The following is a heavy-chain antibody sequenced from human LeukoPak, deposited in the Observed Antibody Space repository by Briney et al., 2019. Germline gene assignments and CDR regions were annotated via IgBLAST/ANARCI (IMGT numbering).Heavy chain of an antibody. J-gene: IGHJ4*02. CDR3: ARGYTYYESSGQVPFDY. Sequence: GGSLRLSCAASGFTVSSNYMSWVRQAPGKGLEWVSVIYSGGSTYYADSVRGRFTISRDNAKNSLYLQMNSLRAEDTAVYYCARGYTYYESSGQVPFDYWGQGTLVTVSS. D-gene: IGHD3-22*01. V-gene: IGHV3-53*01. CDR1: GFTVSSNY. CDR2: IYSGGST.